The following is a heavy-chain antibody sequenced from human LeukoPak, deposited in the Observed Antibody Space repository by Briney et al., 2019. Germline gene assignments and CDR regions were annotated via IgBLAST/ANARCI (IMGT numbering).Heavy chain of an antibody. Sequence: GGSLRLSCAASGFTFSSYPMNWVRQAPGKGLEWVSFISSTSHVVYYADSVRGRFAISRDNAQNSLYLQMNSLRAEDTAVYYCAREGIAVAGTTYYYGMDVWGQGTTVTVSS. J-gene: IGHJ6*02. D-gene: IGHD6-19*01. CDR2: ISSTSHVV. V-gene: IGHV3-48*01. CDR1: GFTFSSYP. CDR3: AREGIAVAGTTYYYGMDV.